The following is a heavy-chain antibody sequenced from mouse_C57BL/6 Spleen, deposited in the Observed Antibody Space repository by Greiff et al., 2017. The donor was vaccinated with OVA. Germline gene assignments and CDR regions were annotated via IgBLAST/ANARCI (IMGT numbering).Heavy chain of an antibody. D-gene: IGHD1-1*01. CDR3: ARGGNYYGTSLSV. V-gene: IGHV1-69*01. CDR1: GYTFTSYW. J-gene: IGHJ1*03. CDR2: IDPSDSFT. Sequence: QVQLQQSGAELVMPGASVKLSCKASGYTFTSYWMHWVKQRPGQGLEWIGEIDPSDSFTNYNQKFKGKSTLTVDKSSSTAYMQLSSLTSEDSAVYYCARGGNYYGTSLSVWGTGTTVTVSS.